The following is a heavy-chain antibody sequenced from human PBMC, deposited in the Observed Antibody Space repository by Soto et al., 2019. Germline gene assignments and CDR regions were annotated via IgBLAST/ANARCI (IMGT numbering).Heavy chain of an antibody. D-gene: IGHD6-6*01. CDR2: IYDSESA. V-gene: IGHV4-4*02. CDR1: GGSISNSNW. J-gene: IGHJ4*02. Sequence: PSETLSLTCAVSGGSISNSNWWIWVRQPPRKGLEWIGYIYDSESAYYNPSLKSRVTISMDTSKNHFAMRLSSVTDADTAVYYCARASSSSSAADYWGQGTLVTVSS. CDR3: ARASSSSSAADY.